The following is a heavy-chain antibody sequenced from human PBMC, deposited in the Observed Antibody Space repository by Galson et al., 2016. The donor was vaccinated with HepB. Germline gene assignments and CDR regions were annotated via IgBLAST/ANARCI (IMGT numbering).Heavy chain of an antibody. CDR2: IYHSGSS. CDR1: GGSISSSNW. J-gene: IGHJ4*02. Sequence: SETLSLTCAASGGSISSSNWWIWVRQPPGKGLEWIGEIYHSGSSNYNPSLESRVTISLDKSKNQFSLKLSFVTAADTAVYYCARDGYYSSGTYLDYWGQGTLVTVSS. CDR3: ARDGYYSSGTYLDY. D-gene: IGHD3-3*01. V-gene: IGHV4-4*02.